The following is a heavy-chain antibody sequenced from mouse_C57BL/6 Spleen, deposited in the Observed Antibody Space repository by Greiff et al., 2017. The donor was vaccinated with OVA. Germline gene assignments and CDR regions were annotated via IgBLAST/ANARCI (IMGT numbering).Heavy chain of an antibody. J-gene: IGHJ2*01. D-gene: IGHD1-1*01. CDR3: ARSLGTTVVAHFDY. CDR1: GYTFTSYW. V-gene: IGHV1-55*01. Sequence: QVQLQQPGAELVKPGASVKMSCKASGYTFTSYWITWVKQRPGQGLEWIGDIYPGSGSTNYNEKFKSKATLTVDTSSSTAYMQLSSLTSEDSAVYYGARSLGTTVVAHFDYWGQGTTLTVSS. CDR2: IYPGSGST.